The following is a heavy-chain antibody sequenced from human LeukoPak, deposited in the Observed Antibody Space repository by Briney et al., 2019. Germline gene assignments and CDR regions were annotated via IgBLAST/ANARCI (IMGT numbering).Heavy chain of an antibody. CDR3: ARGGRGSAAVVAPRSFDI. J-gene: IGHJ3*02. V-gene: IGHV3-53*01. CDR1: GLTFSSHW. D-gene: IGHD3-22*01. CDR2: TYTRGNS. Sequence: GGSLRLSCAASGLTFSSHWMHWVRQAPGKGLEWVSVTYTRGNSYYTDSVKGRFIISRDTSKNTMGLQMNSLRPEDSALYFCARGGRGSAAVVAPRSFDIWGQGTMVAVSS.